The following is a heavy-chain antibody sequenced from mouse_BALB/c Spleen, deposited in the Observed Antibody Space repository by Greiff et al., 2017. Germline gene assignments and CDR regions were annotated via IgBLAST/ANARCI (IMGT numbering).Heavy chain of an antibody. V-gene: IGHV10-1*02. CDR3: VRHYGNYAMDY. CDR1: GFTFNTYA. Sequence: VQLKESGGGLVQPKGSLKLSCAASGFTFNTYAMNWVRQAPGKGLEWVARIRSKSNNYATYYADSVKDRFTISRDDSQSMLYLQMNNLKTEDTAMYYCVRHYGNYAMDYWGQGTSVTVSS. CDR2: IRSKSNNYAT. J-gene: IGHJ4*01. D-gene: IGHD2-1*01.